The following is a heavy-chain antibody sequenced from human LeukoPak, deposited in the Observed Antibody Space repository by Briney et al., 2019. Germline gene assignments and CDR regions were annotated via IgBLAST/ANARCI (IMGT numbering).Heavy chain of an antibody. V-gene: IGHV3-23*01. CDR2: ISGSGGST. CDR3: ARRTRGSPGKNAFDI. D-gene: IGHD1-14*01. J-gene: IGHJ3*02. CDR1: GFTFDDYA. Sequence: GGSLRLSCAASGFTFDDYAMHWVRQAPGKGLEWVSAISGSGGSTYYADSVKGRFTISRDNSKNTLYLQMNSLRAEDTAVYYCARRTRGSPGKNAFDIWGQGTMVTVSS.